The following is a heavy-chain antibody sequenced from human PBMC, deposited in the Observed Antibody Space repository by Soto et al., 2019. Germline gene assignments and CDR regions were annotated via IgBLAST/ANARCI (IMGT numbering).Heavy chain of an antibody. CDR2: MNPNSGNT. CDR3: ARARSPFNNWNYSYYYYYYMDV. V-gene: IGHV1-8*01. D-gene: IGHD1-7*01. CDR1: GYTFTSYD. J-gene: IGHJ6*03. Sequence: ASVKVSCKASGYTFTSYDINWVRQATGQGLEWMVWMNPNSGNTGYAQKFQGRVTMTRNTSISTAYMELSSLRSEDTAVYYCARARSPFNNWNYSYYYYYYMDVWGKGTTVTVSS.